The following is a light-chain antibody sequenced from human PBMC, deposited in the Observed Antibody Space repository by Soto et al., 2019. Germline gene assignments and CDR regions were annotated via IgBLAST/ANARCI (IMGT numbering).Light chain of an antibody. V-gene: IGLV2-18*02. Sequence: QSVLTQPPSVSGSPGQSVAISCTGTSSDVGSYNRVSWYQQPPGTAPKLMIYEVSNRPSGVPDRFSGSKSGNTASLTISGLQAEDEADYYCRSYTSSSTYVFGTGTKVPVL. CDR1: SSDVGSYNR. J-gene: IGLJ1*01. CDR2: EVS. CDR3: RSYTSSSTYV.